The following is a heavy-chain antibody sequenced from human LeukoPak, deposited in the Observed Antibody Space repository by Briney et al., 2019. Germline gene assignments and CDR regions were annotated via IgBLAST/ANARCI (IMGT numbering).Heavy chain of an antibody. D-gene: IGHD5-18*01. CDR1: GGSISSSY. Sequence: PSETLSLTCTVSGGSISSSYWSWFRQTPGKGPEWIGYIYYSGSAKYNPSLKSRVTISVDRSKNQFSLKLNSVTAADTAVYYCARYWGVQLWPHWYFDLWGRGSLVTVSS. V-gene: IGHV4-59*01. CDR3: ARYWGVQLWPHWYFDL. J-gene: IGHJ2*01. CDR2: IYYSGSA.